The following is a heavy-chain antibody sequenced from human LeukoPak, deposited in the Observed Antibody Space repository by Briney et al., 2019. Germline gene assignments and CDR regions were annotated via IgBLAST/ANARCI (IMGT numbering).Heavy chain of an antibody. CDR3: ARGVIGIYYYYYMDV. CDR2: INPNSGGT. J-gene: IGHJ6*03. Sequence: GASVKVSCKASGYTFTGYYMHWVRQAPGQGLEWMGWINPNSGGTNYAQKFQGRVTMTRDTSISTAYMELSRLRSDDSAVYYCARGVIGIYYYYYMDVWGKGTTVTISS. V-gene: IGHV1-2*02. CDR1: GYTFTGYY. D-gene: IGHD1-26*01.